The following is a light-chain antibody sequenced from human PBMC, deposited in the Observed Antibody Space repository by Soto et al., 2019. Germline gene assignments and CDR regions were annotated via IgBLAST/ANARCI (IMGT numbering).Light chain of an antibody. CDR1: QGISSY. CDR2: SVS. J-gene: IGKJ5*01. CDR3: QQGYTSSIT. Sequence: AIRMTQSPSSLSASTGDRVTITCRASQGISSYLAWYQQKPGKAPKFLIYSVSSLQSGVPSRFSGSGYGTDFTLTINSLQPEDFATYYCQQGYTSSITFGQGTRLEIK. V-gene: IGKV1-8*01.